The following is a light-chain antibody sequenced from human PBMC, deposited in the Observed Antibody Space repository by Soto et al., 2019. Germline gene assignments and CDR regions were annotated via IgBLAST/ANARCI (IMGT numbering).Light chain of an antibody. CDR1: QGISNY. V-gene: IGKV1-27*01. CDR2: AAS. CDR3: QKYSSDSL. Sequence: DIKMTQSPSSLSASVGDRVTITCRASQGISNYIAWYQQKPGKAPKLLIYAASTLQAGVPSRFSGSGSGTDFTLTITSLQPEDVATYSCQKYSSDSLFGPGTKVDIK. J-gene: IGKJ3*01.